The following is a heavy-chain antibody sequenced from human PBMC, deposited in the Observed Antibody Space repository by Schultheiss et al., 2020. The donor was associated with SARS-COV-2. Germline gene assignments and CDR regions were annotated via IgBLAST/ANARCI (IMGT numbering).Heavy chain of an antibody. CDR1: GGSISSGDYY. CDR2: IYYSGST. J-gene: IGHJ4*02. D-gene: IGHD6-13*01. V-gene: IGHV4-61*08. Sequence: SETLSLTCTVSGGSISSGDYYWSWIRQPPGKGLEWIWYIYYSGSTNYNPSLKSRVTISVDTSKNQFSLKLSSVTAADTAVYYCARGPAAGFPRVDYWGQGTLVTVSS. CDR3: ARGPAAGFPRVDY.